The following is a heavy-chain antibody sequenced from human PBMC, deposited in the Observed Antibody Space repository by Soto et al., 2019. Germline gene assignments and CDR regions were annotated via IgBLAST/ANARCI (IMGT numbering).Heavy chain of an antibody. D-gene: IGHD3-16*01. CDR2: LSDRT. CDR3: ARSLGASRHFFDH. Sequence: EVQLLDSGGHLVQPGGSLRLSCAASGFTISNYAMSWVRQAPGKGLEWVSTLSDRTYYTDSVRGRFTISRDTSENTLYRQMNSMGVEGTAVYYCARSLGASRHFFDHWGQGTLVTVSS. V-gene: IGHV3-23*01. J-gene: IGHJ4*02. CDR1: GFTISNYA.